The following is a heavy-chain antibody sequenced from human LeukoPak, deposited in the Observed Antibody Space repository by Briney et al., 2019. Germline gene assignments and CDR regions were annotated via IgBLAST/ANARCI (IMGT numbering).Heavy chain of an antibody. D-gene: IGHD5-12*01. CDR1: GGTFSIYA. J-gene: IGHJ5*02. CDR2: IIPIFGTA. Sequence: SVKVSCKASGGTFSIYAISWVRQAPGQGLEWMGGIIPIFGTANYAQKFQGRVTITADESTSTAYMELSSLRSEDTAVYYCARSGGYDAYNWFDPWGQGTLVTVSS. CDR3: ARSGGYDAYNWFDP. V-gene: IGHV1-69*13.